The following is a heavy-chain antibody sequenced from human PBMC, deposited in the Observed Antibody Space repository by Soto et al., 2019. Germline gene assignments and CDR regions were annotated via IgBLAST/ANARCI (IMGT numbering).Heavy chain of an antibody. J-gene: IGHJ4*02. V-gene: IGHV1-8*01. Sequence: QVQFVQSGAEVRKPGASVKVSCKAFGYTFADYDIGWVRQATGQGLEWMGWMNPNSANTGYAQKFQGRVTMTRDTSINTAYMELNSLTSDDTAVYYCTRATRDQLFSDFWGQGTLVTVSS. CDR1: GYTFADYD. CDR2: MNPNSANT. CDR3: TRATRDQLFSDF. D-gene: IGHD2-21*01.